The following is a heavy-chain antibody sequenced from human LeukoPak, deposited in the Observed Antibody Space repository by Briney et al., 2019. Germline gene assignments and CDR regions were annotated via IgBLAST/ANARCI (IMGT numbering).Heavy chain of an antibody. V-gene: IGHV3-30*18. D-gene: IGHD5-18*01. CDR2: ISYDGSNK. J-gene: IGHJ3*02. CDR3: AKELTWIQLWPPGAFDI. CDR1: GFTFSSYG. Sequence: GGSLRLSCAASGFTFSSYGMHWVRQAPGKGLEWVAVISYDGSNKYYADSVKGRFTISRDNSKNTLYLQMNSLRAEDTAVYYCAKELTWIQLWPPGAFDIWGQGTMVTVSS.